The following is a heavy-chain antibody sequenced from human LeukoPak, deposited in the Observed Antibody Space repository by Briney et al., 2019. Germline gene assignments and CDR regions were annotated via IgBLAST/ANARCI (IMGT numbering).Heavy chain of an antibody. J-gene: IGHJ4*02. D-gene: IGHD6-13*01. CDR1: GFTFSNYA. Sequence: GGSLRLSCAASGFTFSNYAMSWVRQAPGKGLEWVSAISSSGGSTYYADSVKGRFPIPRDNSRHALYLPMDNLRADGTPLSLFAKDHSSSLMAATGPIDYWVRGTLATVSS. V-gene: IGHV3-23*01. CDR2: ISSSGGST. CDR3: AKDHSSSLMAATGPIDY.